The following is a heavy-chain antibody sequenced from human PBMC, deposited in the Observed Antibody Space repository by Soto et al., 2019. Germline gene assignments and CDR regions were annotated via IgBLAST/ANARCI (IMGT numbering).Heavy chain of an antibody. Sequence: ASVKVSCKGSGYTFTGYYMHWVRQAPGQGLEWMGWIDPNSGGTNYAQKFQAWVTMTRDTSISTAYMELSSLRSDGTAVYYCARGGHFVWLFYVMDVWGQGTTVTVSS. CDR2: IDPNSGGT. CDR1: GYTFTGYY. J-gene: IGHJ6*02. CDR3: ARGGHFVWLFYVMDV. V-gene: IGHV1-2*04. D-gene: IGHD3-9*01.